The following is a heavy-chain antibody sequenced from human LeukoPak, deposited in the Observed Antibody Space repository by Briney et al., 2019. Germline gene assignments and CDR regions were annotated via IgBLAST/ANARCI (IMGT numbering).Heavy chain of an antibody. CDR2: INPNSGGT. J-gene: IGHJ5*02. Sequence: GASVKVSCKASGYTFTGYYMHWVRQAPGQGLEWMGWINPNSGGTNYAQKFQGRVTMTRDTSISTAYMELSRPTSDDTAVYYCARPPRNYVNWFDPWGQGTLVTVSS. D-gene: IGHD1-7*01. CDR3: ARPPRNYVNWFDP. CDR1: GYTFTGYY. V-gene: IGHV1-2*02.